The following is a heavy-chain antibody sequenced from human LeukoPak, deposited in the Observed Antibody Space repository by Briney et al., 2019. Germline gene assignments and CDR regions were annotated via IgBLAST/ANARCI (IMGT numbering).Heavy chain of an antibody. CDR1: GFTFSSYW. D-gene: IGHD1-7*01. CDR3: ARSHWNYDY. Sequence: PGGSLRLSCAASGFTFSSYWMHWVRQAPGKGLVWVSSISSSSSYIYYADSVKGRFTISRDNAKNSLYLQMNSLRAEDTAVYYCARSHWNYDYWGQGTLVTVSS. J-gene: IGHJ4*02. CDR2: ISSSSSYI. V-gene: IGHV3-21*01.